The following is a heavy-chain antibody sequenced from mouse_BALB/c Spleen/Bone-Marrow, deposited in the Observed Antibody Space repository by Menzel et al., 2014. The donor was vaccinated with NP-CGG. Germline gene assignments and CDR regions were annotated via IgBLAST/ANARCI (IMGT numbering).Heavy chain of an antibody. CDR3: TRRGSTMITTGCPMGY. CDR1: GFTFSNYG. J-gene: IGHJ4*01. CDR2: INSGGSYT. D-gene: IGHD2-4*01. V-gene: IGHV5-6*02. Sequence: EVKLVESGGDLVKPGGSLKLSCAASGFTFSNYGMSWVRQTPDKRLEWVATINSGGSYTYYPDSVKGRFTISRDNAKNTLYLQMNSLKSEDTAIYYCTRRGSTMITTGCPMGYWGEGTSITVSS.